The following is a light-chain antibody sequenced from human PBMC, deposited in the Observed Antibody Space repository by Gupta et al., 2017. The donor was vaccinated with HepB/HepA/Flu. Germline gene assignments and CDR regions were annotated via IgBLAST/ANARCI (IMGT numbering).Light chain of an antibody. CDR3: QAWDSSTVV. V-gene: IGLV3-1*01. CDR1: KSGDKY. Sequence: SYELTQPPSVSVSPGQTASSTCSGGKSGDKYACWYQQKPGQSPVLVIYQDSKRPSGIPERFSGSNSGNTATLTISGTQAMDEADYYCQAWDSSTVVFGGGTKLTVL. CDR2: QDS. J-gene: IGLJ2*01.